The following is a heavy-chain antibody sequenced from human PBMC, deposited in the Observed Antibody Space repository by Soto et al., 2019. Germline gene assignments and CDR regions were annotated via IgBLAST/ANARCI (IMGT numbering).Heavy chain of an antibody. J-gene: IGHJ3*02. Sequence: GXSVKVSCEASGGAFSSYAISWVRQAPVQGLEWMGGIIPIFGTANYAQKFQGRVTITADESTSTAYMEPSSLRSEDTAVYYCASGLGYCTNGVWYRRRVDAFDISGQATMVTV. D-gene: IGHD2-8*01. V-gene: IGHV1-69*01. CDR1: GGAFSSYA. CDR3: ASGLGYCTNGVWYRRRVDAFDI. CDR2: IIPIFGTA.